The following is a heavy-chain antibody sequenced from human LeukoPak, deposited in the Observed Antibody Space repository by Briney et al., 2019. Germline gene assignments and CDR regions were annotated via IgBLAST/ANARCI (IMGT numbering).Heavy chain of an antibody. D-gene: IGHD1-26*01. J-gene: IGHJ5*02. V-gene: IGHV3-20*04. CDR3: AKDKGHWEFDP. CDR2: INWNGGST. Sequence: GGSLRLSCAASGFTFDDYGMNWVRQAPGKGLEWVSGINWNGGSTGYADSVKGRFTISRDNAKNSLYLQMNSLRAEDTALYYCAKDKGHWEFDPWGQGTLVTVSS. CDR1: GFTFDDYG.